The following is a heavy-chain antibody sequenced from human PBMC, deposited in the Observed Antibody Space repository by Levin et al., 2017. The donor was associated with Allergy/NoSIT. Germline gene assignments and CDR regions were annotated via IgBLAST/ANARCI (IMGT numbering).Heavy chain of an antibody. D-gene: IGHD3-9*01. CDR1: GYSFSSYW. CDR3: ARPRRDLPAILPGSYTTEWGQ. J-gene: IGHJ4*02. V-gene: IGHV5-51*01. Sequence: GESLKISCKDSGYSFSSYWIGWVRQMPGKGLEWMAIIYPGDSDTRYSPSFQGQVTISADKSISTAYLQWSSLTASDTAMYYSARPRRDLPAILPGSYTTEWGQGGQGDLVAVSS. CDR2: IYPGDSDT.